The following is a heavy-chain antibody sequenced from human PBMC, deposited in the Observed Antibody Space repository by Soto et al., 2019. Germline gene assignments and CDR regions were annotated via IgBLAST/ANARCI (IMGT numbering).Heavy chain of an antibody. CDR1: GFTFTGYG. CDR2: IGRSSDSI. Sequence: GESLKISCAASGFTFTGYGMNWVRQAPGKGLEWISSIGRSSDSIYYADSVKGRFTISRDNAKDSLYLQMNSLRDEDTALYYCARARGTPLYGMDVWGQGTTVTVSS. CDR3: ARARGTPLYGMDV. V-gene: IGHV3-48*02. D-gene: IGHD1-1*01. J-gene: IGHJ6*02.